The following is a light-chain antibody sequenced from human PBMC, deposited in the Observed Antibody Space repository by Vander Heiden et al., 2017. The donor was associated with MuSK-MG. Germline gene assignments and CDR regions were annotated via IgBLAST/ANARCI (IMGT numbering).Light chain of an antibody. V-gene: IGLV2-8*01. CDR2: EVS. Sequence: QSALTPPPPASGSPGQSVTISCTGTSSDVGGYNYVSWYQQHPGKAPKLMIYEVSKRPSGVPDRFSGSKSGNTASLTVSGLQAEDEADYYCSSYAGSNNLVFGGGTKLTGL. CDR1: SSDVGGYNY. J-gene: IGLJ2*01. CDR3: SSYAGSNNLV.